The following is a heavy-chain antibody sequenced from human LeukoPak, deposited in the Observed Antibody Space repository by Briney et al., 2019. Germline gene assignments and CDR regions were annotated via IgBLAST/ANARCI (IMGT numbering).Heavy chain of an antibody. CDR1: GFTFSSYV. Sequence: QPGGSLRLSCAASGFTFSSYVMNWLRQAPGQGLELVSSISASDDRTFYADSLKGRFTISRDNSKNTVYLQMNSLRAGDTAVYYCAKVQHADFNMNFDSWGQGTLVTVSS. V-gene: IGHV3-23*01. D-gene: IGHD2-21*01. CDR2: ISASDDRT. J-gene: IGHJ4*02. CDR3: AKVQHADFNMNFDS.